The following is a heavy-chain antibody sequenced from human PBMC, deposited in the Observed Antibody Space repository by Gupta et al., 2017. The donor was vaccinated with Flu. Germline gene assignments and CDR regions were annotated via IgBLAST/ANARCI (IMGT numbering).Heavy chain of an antibody. J-gene: IGHJ4*02. D-gene: IGHD3-10*01. CDR1: GITFSSYP. Sequence: EVQLLESGGGLVQPGGSLSLYCADSGITFSSYPMNWVRQAPGKGLVWVSASGGSGASTYYADSVKGRFTISRDNSKNTLYLQMNSLRAEDTAVYYCAKGDRGVGVDHWGQGTLVTVSS. V-gene: IGHV3-23*01. CDR3: AKGDRGVGVDH. CDR2: SGGSGAST.